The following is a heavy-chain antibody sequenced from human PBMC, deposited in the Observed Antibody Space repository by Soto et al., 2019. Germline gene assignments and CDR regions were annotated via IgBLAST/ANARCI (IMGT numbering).Heavy chain of an antibody. V-gene: IGHV1-69*13. CDR2: IIPIFGTA. CDR3: ASLILRRYYYDSSGYSPGV. CDR1: GGTFSSYA. J-gene: IGHJ6*02. D-gene: IGHD3-22*01. Sequence: SVKVSCKASGGTFSSYAISWVRQAPGQGLEWMGGIIPIFGTANYAQKFQGRVTITADESTSTAYMELSSLRSEDTAVYYCASLILRRYYYDSSGYSPGVWGQGTTVTVSS.